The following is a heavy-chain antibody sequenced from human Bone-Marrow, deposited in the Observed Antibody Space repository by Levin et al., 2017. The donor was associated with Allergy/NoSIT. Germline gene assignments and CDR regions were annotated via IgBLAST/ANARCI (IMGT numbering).Heavy chain of an antibody. CDR2: ISWNSGSI. V-gene: IGHV3-9*01. Sequence: GGSLRLSCAASGFTFDDYAMHWVRQAPGKGLEWVSGISWNSGSIGYADSVKGRFTISRDNAKNSLYLQMNSLRAEDTALYYCAKDISAMGGSNFDYWGQGTLVTVSS. J-gene: IGHJ4*02. CDR1: GFTFDDYA. CDR3: AKDISAMGGSNFDY. D-gene: IGHD3-16*01.